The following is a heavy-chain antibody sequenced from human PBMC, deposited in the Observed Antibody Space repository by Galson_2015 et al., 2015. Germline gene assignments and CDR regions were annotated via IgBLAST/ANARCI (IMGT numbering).Heavy chain of an antibody. D-gene: IGHD3-9*01. V-gene: IGHV3-9*01. CDR2: ISWNSGSI. J-gene: IGHJ3*02. Sequence: SLRLSCAASGFTFDDYAMHWVRQAPGKGLEWVSGISWNSGSIGYADSVKGRFTISRDNAKNSLYLQMNSLRAEDTALYYCAKGQELRYFDWLLQRDAFDIWGQGTMATVSS. CDR1: GFTFDDYA. CDR3: AKGQELRYFDWLLQRDAFDI.